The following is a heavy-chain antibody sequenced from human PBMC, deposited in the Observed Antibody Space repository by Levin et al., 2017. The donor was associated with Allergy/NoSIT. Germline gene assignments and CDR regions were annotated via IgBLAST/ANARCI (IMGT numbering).Heavy chain of an antibody. D-gene: IGHD5-18*01. CDR1: GYTFTSYD. CDR3: ARGRRIQYYYYYGMDV. J-gene: IGHJ6*02. V-gene: IGHV1-8*01. CDR2: MNPNSGNT. Sequence: ASVKVSCKASGYTFTSYDINWVRQATGQGLEWMGWMNPNSGNTGYAQKFQGRVTMTRNTSISTAYMELSSLRSEDTAVYYCARGRRIQYYYYYGMDVWGQGTTVTVSS.